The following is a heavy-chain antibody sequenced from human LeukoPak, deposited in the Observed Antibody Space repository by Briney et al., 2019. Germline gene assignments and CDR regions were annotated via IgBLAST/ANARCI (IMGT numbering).Heavy chain of an antibody. CDR1: GYTFTSYA. V-gene: IGHV1-3*01. CDR2: INAGNGNT. J-gene: IGHJ4*02. CDR3: ARGPQLLWFGELPGPLDY. Sequence: ASVKVSCKASGYTFTSYAMHWVRQAPGQRLEWMEWINAGNGNTKYSQKFQGRVTITRDTSASTAYMELSSLRSEDTAVYYCARGPQLLWFGELPGPLDYWGQGTLVTVSS. D-gene: IGHD3-10*01.